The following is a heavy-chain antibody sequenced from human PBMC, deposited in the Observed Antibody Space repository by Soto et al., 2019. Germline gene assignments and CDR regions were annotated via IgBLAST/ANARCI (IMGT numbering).Heavy chain of an antibody. CDR1: GFTFSSHA. J-gene: IGHJ4*02. D-gene: IGHD6-19*01. CDR3: AKDLQFSGWLSAQTFDY. CDR2: ITGSGDST. Sequence: EVQLLESGGGLVQPGGSLRLSCAVSGFTFSSHAMSWVRQAPGKGLECVSSITGSGDSTYYADSVKGRFTISRDKSKSTLCLQMNSLRAEDTAVYYCAKDLQFSGWLSAQTFDYWGQGTQVTVSS. V-gene: IGHV3-23*01.